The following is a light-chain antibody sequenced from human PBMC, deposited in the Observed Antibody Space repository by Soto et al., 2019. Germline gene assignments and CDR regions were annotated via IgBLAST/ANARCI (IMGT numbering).Light chain of an antibody. CDR2: DVS. CDR1: SGDVGYYNY. CDR3: CSYAGSPRYV. V-gene: IGLV2-11*01. J-gene: IGLJ1*01. Sequence: QSALTQPRSVSGSPGQSVTISCTGTSGDVGYYNYVSWYQQHPGKAPKVMIYDVSERPSGVPDRFSGSKSGNTASLTISGLQADDEADYYCCSYAGSPRYVFGTGTQLTV.